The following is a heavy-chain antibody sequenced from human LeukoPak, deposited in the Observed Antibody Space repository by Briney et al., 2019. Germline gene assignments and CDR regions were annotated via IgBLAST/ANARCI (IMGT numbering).Heavy chain of an antibody. Sequence: GASVKVSCKASGYTFTSYGISWVRQAPGQGLEWMGWISAYNGNTNYAQKLQGRVTMTTDTSTSTAYMELRSLRSEDTAVYYCARDGRFIVADYYYGMDVWGQGTTVTVSS. CDR1: GYTFTSYG. CDR2: ISAYNGNT. J-gene: IGHJ6*02. V-gene: IGHV1-18*01. CDR3: ARDGRFIVADYYYGMDV. D-gene: IGHD1-26*01.